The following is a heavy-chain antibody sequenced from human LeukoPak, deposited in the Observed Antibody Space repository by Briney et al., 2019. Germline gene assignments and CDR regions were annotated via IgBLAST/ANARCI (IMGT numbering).Heavy chain of an antibody. CDR2: IKQDGSEK. Sequence: GGSLRLSCTVSGSTVSSNSMSWVRQAPGKGLEWVANIKQDGSEKYYVDSVKGRFTISRDNAKNSLYLQMNSLRAEDTAVYYCARDSSGWYDWFDPWGQGTLVTVSS. V-gene: IGHV3-7*01. J-gene: IGHJ5*02. CDR3: ARDSSGWYDWFDP. CDR1: GSTVSSNS. D-gene: IGHD6-19*01.